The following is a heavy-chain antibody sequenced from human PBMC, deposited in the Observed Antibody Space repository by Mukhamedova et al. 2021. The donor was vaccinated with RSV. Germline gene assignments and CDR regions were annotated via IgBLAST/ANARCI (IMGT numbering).Heavy chain of an antibody. J-gene: IGHJ4*02. CDR3: ARVVTVTYYFDY. Sequence: AEYMGGRFTISRDNSKNTLYLQMNSLRAEDTAVYYCARVVTVTYYFDYWGQGTLVTVSS. V-gene: IGHV3-30*01. D-gene: IGHD4-17*01.